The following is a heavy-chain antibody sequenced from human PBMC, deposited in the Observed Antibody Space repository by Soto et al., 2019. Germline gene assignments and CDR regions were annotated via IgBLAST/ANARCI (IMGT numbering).Heavy chain of an antibody. V-gene: IGHV3-15*01. CDR1: GFTFSNAW. J-gene: IGHJ3*02. D-gene: IGHD5-12*01. Sequence: EVQLVESGGGLVKPGGSLRLSCAASGFTFSNAWMSWVRQAPGKGLEWVVRIKSKTDGGTTDYAAPVKGRFTISRDDSKNTMYLQMNSLKTEDTAVYYCNTDPSNIVATIPVAFDIWGQGTMVTVSS. CDR3: NTDPSNIVATIPVAFDI. CDR2: IKSKTDGGTT.